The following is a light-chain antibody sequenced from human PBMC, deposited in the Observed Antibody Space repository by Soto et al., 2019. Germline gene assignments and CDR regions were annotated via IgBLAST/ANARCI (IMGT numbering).Light chain of an antibody. Sequence: VLTQSPGNLSLSPGERATLSCRASQSVSSSNLAWYQKKPGQAPRVLIYGASTRATGIPDRFSGSGSGSEFTLTISRLEPEDFAVYYCQQYDSPPYTFGQGTNLEIK. J-gene: IGKJ2*01. CDR2: GAS. CDR3: QQYDSPPYT. V-gene: IGKV3-20*01. CDR1: QSVSSSN.